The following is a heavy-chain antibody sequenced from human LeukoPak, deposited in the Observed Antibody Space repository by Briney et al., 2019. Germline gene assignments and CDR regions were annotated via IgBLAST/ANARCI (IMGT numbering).Heavy chain of an antibody. V-gene: IGHV3-30*03. CDR3: VWHYGDYVMDV. J-gene: IGHJ6*02. CDR1: GFTFSSYA. D-gene: IGHD4-17*01. Sequence: PGGSLRPSCAASGFTFSSYAMHWVRQDPGKGLEWVALISYDGSNKDYTDSVKGRFTISRDNSKNTLYLQLNSLRAEDTAVYYCVWHYGDYVMDVWGLGTTVIVTS. CDR2: ISYDGSNK.